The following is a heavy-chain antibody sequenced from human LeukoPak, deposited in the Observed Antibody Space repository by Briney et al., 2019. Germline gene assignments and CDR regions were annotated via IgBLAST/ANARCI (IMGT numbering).Heavy chain of an antibody. Sequence: PGGSLRLSCAASGFTFSSYAMHWVRQAPGKGLEWVAVISYDGSNKYYADSVKGRFTISRDNSKNTLYLQMNSLRAEDTAVYYCAKDGGYGDYEEYWGQGTLVTVSS. J-gene: IGHJ4*02. CDR2: ISYDGSNK. CDR3: AKDGGYGDYEEY. CDR1: GFTFSSYA. D-gene: IGHD4-17*01. V-gene: IGHV3-30-3*01.